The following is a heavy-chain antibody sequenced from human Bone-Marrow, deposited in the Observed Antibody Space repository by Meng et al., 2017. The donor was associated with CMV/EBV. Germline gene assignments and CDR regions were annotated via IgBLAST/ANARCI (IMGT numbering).Heavy chain of an antibody. CDR2: IIPILGIA. CDR3: ARGVVVVPAAIGWFDP. CDR1: GYTFTGYY. J-gene: IGHJ5*02. V-gene: IGHV1-69*10. Sequence: SVKVSCKASGYTFTGYYMHWVRQAPGQGLERMGGIIPILGIANYAQKFQGRVTITADKSTSTAYMELSSLRSEDTAVYYCARGVVVVPAAIGWFDPWGQGTLVTVSS. D-gene: IGHD2-2*01.